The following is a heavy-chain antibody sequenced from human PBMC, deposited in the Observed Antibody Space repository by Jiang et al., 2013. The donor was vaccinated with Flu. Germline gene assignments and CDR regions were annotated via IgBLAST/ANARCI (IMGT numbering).Heavy chain of an antibody. CDR3: ARGGVLYPPRY. J-gene: IGHJ1*01. Sequence: GSGLVKPSETLSLTCTVSGGSISSYYWSWIRQPPGKGLEWIGYIYYSGSTNYNPSLKSRVTISVDTSKNQFSLKLSSVTAADTAVYYCARGGVLYPPRYWGQGHPGHRLL. D-gene: IGHD2-8*01. CDR1: GGSISSYY. CDR2: IYYSGST. V-gene: IGHV4-59*01.